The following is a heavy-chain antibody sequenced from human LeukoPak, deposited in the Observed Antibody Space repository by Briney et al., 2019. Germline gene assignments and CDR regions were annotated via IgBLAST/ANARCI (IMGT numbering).Heavy chain of an antibody. V-gene: IGHV3-74*01. CDR1: GFTFSSYW. J-gene: IGHJ4*02. Sequence: GGSLRLSCAASGFTFSSYWMHWVRQAPEKGLVWVSRINSDGSSTSYADSVKGRFTISRDNAKNTLYLQMNSLRAEDTAVYYCARVWCYDYVWGNPSLYYFDYWGQGTLVTVSS. CDR2: INSDGSST. D-gene: IGHD3-16*01. CDR3: ARVWCYDYVWGNPSLYYFDY.